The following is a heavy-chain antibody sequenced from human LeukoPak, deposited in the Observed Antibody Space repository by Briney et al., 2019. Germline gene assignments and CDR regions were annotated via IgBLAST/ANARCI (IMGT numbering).Heavy chain of an antibody. CDR2: ISGSGGST. J-gene: IGHJ4*02. CDR1: GFTFSSYA. D-gene: IGHD2-2*01. CDR3: ARAPGIVGSSTSFTPMSY. V-gene: IGHV3-23*01. Sequence: GGSLRLPCAASGFTFSSYAMSWVRQAPGKGLEWVSAISGSGGSTYYADSVKGRFTISRDNSKNTLYLQMNSLRAEDTAVYYCARAPGIVGSSTSFTPMSYWGQGTLVTVSS.